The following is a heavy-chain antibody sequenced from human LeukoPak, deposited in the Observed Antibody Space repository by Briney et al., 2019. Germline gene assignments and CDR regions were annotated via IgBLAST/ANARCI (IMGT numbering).Heavy chain of an antibody. D-gene: IGHD1/OR15-1a*01. J-gene: IGHJ4*02. CDR2: INTDTGNP. CDR3: ARSNKVPQGYFNY. Sequence: GASVKVSCKASGYTFTNCAMNWVRLAPGQGLEWMGWINTDTGNPTYAQDFTGRCVFSLDTSVSTAYLQISGLKAEDTAVYYCARSNKVPQGYFNYWGQGTLVTVSS. CDR1: GYTFTNCA. V-gene: IGHV7-4-1*02.